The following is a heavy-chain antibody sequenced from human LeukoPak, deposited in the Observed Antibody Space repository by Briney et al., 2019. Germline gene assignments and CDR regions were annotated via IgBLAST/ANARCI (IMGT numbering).Heavy chain of an antibody. CDR2: IYPGDSDT. V-gene: IGHV5-51*01. CDR3: ARSPRGYFDY. J-gene: IGHJ4*02. D-gene: IGHD3-10*01. CDR1: GYVFSNYW. Sequence: GESLKISCKGSGYVFSNYWIAWVRQMPGKGLEWIGIIYPGDSDTGYSPSFRGQVTMSVDKSISTAYLQWSGLRASDTAIFYCARSPRGYFDYWGQGTLVTVSS.